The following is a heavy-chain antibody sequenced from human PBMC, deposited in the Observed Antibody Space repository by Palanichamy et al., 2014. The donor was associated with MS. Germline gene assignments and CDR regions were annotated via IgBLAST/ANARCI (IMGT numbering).Heavy chain of an antibody. J-gene: IGHJ4*02. CDR3: AGGPGELSLFY. D-gene: IGHD3-16*01. V-gene: IGHV4-30-4*07. Sequence: QVQLQGSGPGLVKPSQTLSLTCAVSGGSISSGGYSWSWIRQPPGKGLEWIGYIFYSGSTYYNPSLKSRVTISIDTSKNQFSLKLSSVTAADTAVYYCAGGPGELSLFYWGQGTLVTVSS. CDR2: IFYSGST. CDR1: GGSISSGGYS.